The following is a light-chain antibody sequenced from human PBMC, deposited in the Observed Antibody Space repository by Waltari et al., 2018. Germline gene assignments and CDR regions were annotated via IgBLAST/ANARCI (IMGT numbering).Light chain of an antibody. V-gene: IGLV1-36*01. CDR3: ATWDDGLNGYV. J-gene: IGLJ1*01. CDR2: YND. CDR1: ISDIGYNP. Sequence: HSVLTQPPSVSGAPWQRVTISCSGNISDIGYNPVNWYQQVPGEAPKLLIYYNDLLPSGVSDRFLGSRSGTSASLVIRGLQSEDEADYYCATWDDGLNGYVFGPGTKVTVL.